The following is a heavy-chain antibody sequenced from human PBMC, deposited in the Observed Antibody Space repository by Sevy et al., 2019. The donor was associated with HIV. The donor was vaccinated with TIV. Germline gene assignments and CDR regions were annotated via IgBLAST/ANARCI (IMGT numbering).Heavy chain of an antibody. CDR1: GGSISSGDYY. CDR3: ARAVQTGTRYRGWFDP. Sequence: SETLSLTCTVSGGSISSGDYYWSWIRQPPGKGLEWIGYIYYSGSTYYNPSLKSRVTISVDTSKNQFSLNLGSVTAADTAVYYCARAVQTGTRYRGWFDPWGQGTLVTVSS. D-gene: IGHD1-1*01. CDR2: IYYSGST. V-gene: IGHV4-30-4*01. J-gene: IGHJ5*02.